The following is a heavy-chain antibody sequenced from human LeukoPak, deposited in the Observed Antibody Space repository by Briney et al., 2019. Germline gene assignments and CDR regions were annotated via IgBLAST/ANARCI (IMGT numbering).Heavy chain of an antibody. J-gene: IGHJ4*02. CDR3: AKGMSGSCYSGLHC. D-gene: IGHD2-15*01. Sequence: GGSLRVSCAASGFTFSSSAMTWVRQAPGKGLEWVSVIRGSGDSTFYADSVKGRVTISGDSSKNTVYLQMNSLRAGDTAIYYCAKGMSGSCYSGLHCWGQGTLVTVSS. CDR1: GFTFSSSA. V-gene: IGHV3-23*01. CDR2: IRGSGDST.